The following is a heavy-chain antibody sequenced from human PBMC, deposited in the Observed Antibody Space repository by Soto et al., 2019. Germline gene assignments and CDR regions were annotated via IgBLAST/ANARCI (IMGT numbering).Heavy chain of an antibody. Sequence: QVQLVLSGAEVKKSGASVKVSCKASGYTFTNYAMHWVRQAPGQRLEWMGWINAGNGNTKYSQQFQGRVTITRDTSASTAYMELSSLRSEDTAVYYCARAAYCGSDSCSDAFDIWGQGTVVTVSS. CDR3: ARAAYCGSDSCSDAFDI. D-gene: IGHD2-21*02. V-gene: IGHV1-3*01. CDR1: GYTFTNYA. J-gene: IGHJ3*02. CDR2: INAGNGNT.